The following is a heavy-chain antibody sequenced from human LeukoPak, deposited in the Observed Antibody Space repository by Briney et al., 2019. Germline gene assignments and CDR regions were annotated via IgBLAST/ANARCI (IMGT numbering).Heavy chain of an antibody. V-gene: IGHV4-59*01. D-gene: IGHD4-4*01. Sequence: SETLSLTCTVSGGSISSYYWSRIRQPPGKGLEWIGYIYYSGSTNYNPSLKSRVTISVDTSKNQFSLKLSSVTAADTAVYYCARWDYSNYYYGMDVWGQGTTVTVSS. CDR1: GGSISSYY. CDR3: ARWDYSNYYYGMDV. J-gene: IGHJ6*02. CDR2: IYYSGST.